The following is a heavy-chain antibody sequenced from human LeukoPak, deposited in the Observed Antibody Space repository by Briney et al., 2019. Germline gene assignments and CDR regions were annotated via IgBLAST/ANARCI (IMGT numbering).Heavy chain of an antibody. CDR3: ARRRDYDILTGYYTPPFDY. CDR2: IYYSGST. V-gene: IGHV4-39*01. D-gene: IGHD3-9*01. J-gene: IGHJ4*02. Sequence: PSETLSLTCTVSGGSISSSSYYWGWIRQPPGKGLEWIGSIYYSGSTYYNPSLKSRVTISVDTSKNQFSLKLSSVTAADTAVYYCARRRDYDILTGYYTPPFDYWGQGTLVTVSS. CDR1: GGSISSSSYY.